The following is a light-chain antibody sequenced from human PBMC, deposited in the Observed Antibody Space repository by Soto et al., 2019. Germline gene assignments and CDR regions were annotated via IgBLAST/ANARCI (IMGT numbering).Light chain of an antibody. Sequence: DIQLTQSPSSVSASIGDRVTMTCRASQGVTRWLAWYQQKPGRAPKLLIYTASSLQSGVPSRFSASGSGTDFTLTISSLQPEDFATYYCQQANTFPLTFGGGTKLEI. J-gene: IGKJ4*01. CDR3: QQANTFPLT. CDR2: TAS. CDR1: QGVTRW. V-gene: IGKV1-12*01.